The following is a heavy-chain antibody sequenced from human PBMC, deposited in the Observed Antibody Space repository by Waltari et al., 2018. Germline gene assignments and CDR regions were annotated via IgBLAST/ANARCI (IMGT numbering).Heavy chain of an antibody. Sequence: EVQLVESGGGLVQPGRSLRLSCAASGFTFDDYAMHWVRHAPGKGLEWVSGISWNSGSIGYADSVKGRFTISRDNAKNSLYLQMNSLRAEDTALYYCASQFTIQGAVWDYFDYWGQGTLVTVSS. V-gene: IGHV3-9*01. CDR2: ISWNSGSI. D-gene: IGHD3-10*01. J-gene: IGHJ4*02. CDR3: ASQFTIQGAVWDYFDY. CDR1: GFTFDDYA.